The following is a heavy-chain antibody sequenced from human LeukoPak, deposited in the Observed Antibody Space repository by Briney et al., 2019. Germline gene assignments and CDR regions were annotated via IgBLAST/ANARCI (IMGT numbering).Heavy chain of an antibody. CDR3: ARDASSSWPSGAFDI. D-gene: IGHD6-13*01. J-gene: IGHJ3*02. CDR2: ISSSSSYI. CDR1: GFTVSSNY. Sequence: GGSLRLSCAASGFTVSSNYMNWVRQAPGKGLEWVSSISSSSSYIYYADSVKGRFTISRDNAKNSLYLQMNSLRAEDTAVYYCARDASSSWPSGAFDIWGQGTMVTVSS. V-gene: IGHV3-21*01.